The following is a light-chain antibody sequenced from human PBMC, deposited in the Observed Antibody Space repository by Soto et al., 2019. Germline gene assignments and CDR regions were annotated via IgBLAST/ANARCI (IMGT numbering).Light chain of an antibody. J-gene: IGLJ2*01. CDR1: SSNIGAGYD. CDR2: GNS. Sequence: QSVLTQPPSVSGAPGQRVTISCTGSSSNIGAGYDVHWYQQLPGTAPKLLIYGNSNRPSGVPDRFSGSKSGTSASLAITGLRAEDEADYYRQSYGSNLSGSVFGGGTKLTVL. V-gene: IGLV1-40*01. CDR3: QSYGSNLSGSV.